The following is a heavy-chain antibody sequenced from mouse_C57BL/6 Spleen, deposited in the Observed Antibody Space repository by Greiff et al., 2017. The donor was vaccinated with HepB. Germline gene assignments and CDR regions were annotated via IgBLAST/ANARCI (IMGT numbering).Heavy chain of an antibody. CDR1: GYSITSGYY. Sequence: VQLKESGPGLVKPSQSLSLTCSVTGYSITSGYYWNWIRQFPGNKLEWMGYISYDGSNNYNPSLKNRISITRDTSKNQFFLKLNSVTTEDTATYYCAREGDSTPWGQGTLVTVSA. D-gene: IGHD2-1*01. V-gene: IGHV3-6*01. CDR3: AREGDSTP. J-gene: IGHJ3*01. CDR2: ISYDGSN.